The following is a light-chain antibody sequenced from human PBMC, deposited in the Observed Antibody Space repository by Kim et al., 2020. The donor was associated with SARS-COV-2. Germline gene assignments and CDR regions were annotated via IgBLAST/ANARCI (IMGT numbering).Light chain of an antibody. V-gene: IGKV3-20*01. J-gene: IGKJ2*01. CDR3: QQYGSSYT. CDR1: QSVSSTY. Sequence: EIVLTQSPGTLSLSPGERATLSCRASQSVSSTYLAWYQQKPGQAPRLLIYGASIRATGIPDRFSGSGSGTDFTLTISRLEPEDFAVYYCHQQYGSSYTFGQGTKLEI. CDR2: GAS.